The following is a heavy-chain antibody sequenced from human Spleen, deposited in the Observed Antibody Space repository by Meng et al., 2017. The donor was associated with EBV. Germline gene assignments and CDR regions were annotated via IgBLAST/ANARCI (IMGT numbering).Heavy chain of an antibody. CDR1: GYMFTSYG. Sequence: QVQLVQSGAKVKQPGALVKVACKASGYMFTSYGISWVRQAHGQGLEWMGSISTNSGNTNYAKRLQGRVTMTIDRSTSTAYVELRSLTSDDTAVYYCARGQGIPWPFWGQGTLVTVSS. D-gene: IGHD2-21*01. CDR2: ISTNSGNT. CDR3: ARGQGIPWPF. J-gene: IGHJ4*02. V-gene: IGHV1-18*01.